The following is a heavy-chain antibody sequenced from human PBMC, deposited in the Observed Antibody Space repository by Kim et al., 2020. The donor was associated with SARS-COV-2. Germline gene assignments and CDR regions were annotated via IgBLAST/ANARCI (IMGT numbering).Heavy chain of an antibody. CDR3: ARAHSGSYYGAFDI. CDR1: GFTFSSYA. J-gene: IGHJ3*02. CDR2: ISYDGSNK. V-gene: IGHV3-30*04. Sequence: GGSLRLSCAASGFTFSSYAMHWVRQAPGKGLEWVAVISYDGSNKYYADSVKGRFTISRDNSKNTLYLQMNSLRAEDTAVYYCARAHSGSYYGAFDIWGQG. D-gene: IGHD1-26*01.